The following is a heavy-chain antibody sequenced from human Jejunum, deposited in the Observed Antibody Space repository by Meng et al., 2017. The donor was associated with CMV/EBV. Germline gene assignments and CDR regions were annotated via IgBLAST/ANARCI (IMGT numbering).Heavy chain of an antibody. CDR3: ARVEVGITSGDY. CDR1: GYTFTNYG. CDR2: ISAYNGNT. D-gene: IGHD1-26*01. J-gene: IGHJ4*02. Sequence: QAQLVQSGGYVKEPGAPLQVSCKASGYTFTNYGITWVRQAPGQGLEWMGWISAYNGNTNYAQTLQGRVTMTTDTSTSTAYMELRSLRSDDTAVYYCARVEVGITSGDYWGQGTLVTVSS. V-gene: IGHV1-18*01.